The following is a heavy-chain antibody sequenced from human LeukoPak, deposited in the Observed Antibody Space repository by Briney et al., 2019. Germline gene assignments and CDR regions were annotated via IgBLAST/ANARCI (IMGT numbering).Heavy chain of an antibody. CDR3: AKGPSRAYCSSTSCLYFDY. CDR1: GFTFSSYG. Sequence: PGGSLRLSCAAPGFTFSSYGMHWVRQAPGKGLEWVAVISYDGSNKYYADSVKGRFTISRDNSKNTLYLQMNSLRAEDTAVYYCAKGPSRAYCSSTSCLYFDYWGQGTLVTVSS. J-gene: IGHJ4*02. V-gene: IGHV3-30*18. D-gene: IGHD2-2*01. CDR2: ISYDGSNK.